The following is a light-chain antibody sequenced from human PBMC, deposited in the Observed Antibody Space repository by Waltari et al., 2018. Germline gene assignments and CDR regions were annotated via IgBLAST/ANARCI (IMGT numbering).Light chain of an antibody. J-gene: IGLJ3*02. CDR3: AAWDDSLSGWV. V-gene: IGLV1-47*01. Sequence: QSVLTQPPSASGTPGQRVTISCSGSSSNIGSNYVYWYQQLPGTAPKLLSYRNNQRPSGVPDRSSGSKSGTSASLAISGLRSEDEADYYCAAWDDSLSGWVFGGGTKPTVL. CDR1: SSNIGSNY. CDR2: RNN.